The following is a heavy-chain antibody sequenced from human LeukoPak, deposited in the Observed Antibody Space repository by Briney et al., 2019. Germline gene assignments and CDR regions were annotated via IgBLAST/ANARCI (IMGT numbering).Heavy chain of an antibody. CDR3: ARDRRWTATTVTYFDY. D-gene: IGHD4-17*01. CDR2: IKQGGSEK. Sequence: GGSLRLSCAASGFTFSSYWMSWVRQAPGKGLEWVANIKQGGSEKYYVDSVKGRFTISRDNAKNSLYLQMNSLRAEDTAVYYCARDRRWTATTVTYFDYWGQGALVTVSS. J-gene: IGHJ4*02. CDR1: GFTFSSYW. V-gene: IGHV3-7*01.